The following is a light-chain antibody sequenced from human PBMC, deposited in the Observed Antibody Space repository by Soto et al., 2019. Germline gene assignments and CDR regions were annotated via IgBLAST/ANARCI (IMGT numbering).Light chain of an antibody. CDR3: QQSYSTPIT. Sequence: DIQMTQSPCSLSASVGDRLTITCRASQSMSSYLNWYQQKPGKAPKLLIYAASSLQSGVPSRFSGSGSGTDFTLTISSLQPEDFATYYCQQSYSTPITFGQGTRLEIK. V-gene: IGKV1-39*01. CDR2: AAS. CDR1: QSMSSY. J-gene: IGKJ5*01.